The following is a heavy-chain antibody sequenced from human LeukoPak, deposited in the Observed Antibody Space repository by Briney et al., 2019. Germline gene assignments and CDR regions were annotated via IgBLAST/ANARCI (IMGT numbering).Heavy chain of an antibody. D-gene: IGHD6-13*01. J-gene: IGHJ5*02. CDR3: ARDLGYSSSRVENWFDP. V-gene: IGHV4-59*01. CDR1: GGSISSYY. Sequence: SETLSLTCTVSGGSISSYYWSWIRQPPGKGLEWIGYIYYSGSTNYNPSLKSRVTISVDTSKNQFPLKLSSVTAADTAVYYCARDLGYSSSRVENWFDPWGQGTLVTISS. CDR2: IYYSGST.